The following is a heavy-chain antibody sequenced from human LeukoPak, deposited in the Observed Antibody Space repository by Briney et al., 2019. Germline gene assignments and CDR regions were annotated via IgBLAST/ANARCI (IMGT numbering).Heavy chain of an antibody. CDR3: QVDTAMLSYGMDV. V-gene: IGHV3-49*03. CDR2: IRSKAYGGTT. J-gene: IGHJ6*02. Sequence: GGSLRLSCTASGFTFSDYAMSWFRQAPGKGLEWVGFIRSKAYGGTTEYAASVKGRFTISRDDSKSIAYLQMNSLKTEDTAVYYCQVDTAMLSYGMDVWGQGTTVTVSS. D-gene: IGHD5-18*01. CDR1: GFTFSDYA.